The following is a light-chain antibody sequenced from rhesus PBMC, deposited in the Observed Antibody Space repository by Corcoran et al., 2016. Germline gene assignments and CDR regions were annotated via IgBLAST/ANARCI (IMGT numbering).Light chain of an antibody. CDR2: RAS. CDR3: QQHDNSPFT. J-gene: IGKJ3*01. V-gene: IGKV1-69*01. CDR1: QGISNW. Sequence: DIQMTQSPSSLSASVGDRVTITCRASQGISNWLAWYQQKPGRAPKLLIYRASNLETGVPSRFSGIGSGTDFTLTISSLKPEDIATYYCQQHDNSPFTFGPGTKLDIK.